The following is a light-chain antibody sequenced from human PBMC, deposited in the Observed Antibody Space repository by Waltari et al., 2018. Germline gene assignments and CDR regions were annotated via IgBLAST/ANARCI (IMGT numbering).Light chain of an antibody. Sequence: QSALTQPASVSGSPGQSITISCTGTSSDIGSYNHVSWYQQHPGKAPKRLISAVAKRPSGVSSRFSGSKSGNTASLTISGLQSDDEAHYYCCSYARFYIWVFGEGTKLTVL. CDR2: AVA. V-gene: IGLV2-23*02. J-gene: IGLJ3*02. CDR3: CSYARFYIWV. CDR1: SSDIGSYNH.